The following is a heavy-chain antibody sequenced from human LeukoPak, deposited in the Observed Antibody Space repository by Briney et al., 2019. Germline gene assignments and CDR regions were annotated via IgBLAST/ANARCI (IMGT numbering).Heavy chain of an antibody. CDR2: IYYSGST. J-gene: IGHJ4*02. CDR1: GDSIGTYY. V-gene: IGHV4-59*08. Sequence: SETLSLTCSVSGDSIGTYYWSWIRQPPGEGLEWIGRIYYSGSTVYNPSLQSRVTMSVDTSKNQFSLNLKSVTATDTAVYYCARSFVADLIFDYWGQGTLVTVSS. D-gene: IGHD2/OR15-2a*01. CDR3: ARSFVADLIFDY.